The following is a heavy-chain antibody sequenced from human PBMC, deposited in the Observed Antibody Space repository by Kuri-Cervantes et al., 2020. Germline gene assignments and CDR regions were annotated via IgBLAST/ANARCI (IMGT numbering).Heavy chain of an antibody. Sequence: ASVKVSCKASGYTFTSYGISWVRQAPGQGLEWMGWINPNSGGTNYAQKLQGRVTMTTDTSTSTAYMELRSLRSDDTAVYYCARHLRRPIQLERRFGSNWFDPWGQGTLVTVSS. CDR1: GYTFTSYG. CDR2: INPNSGGT. V-gene: IGHV1-18*01. D-gene: IGHD1-1*01. J-gene: IGHJ5*02. CDR3: ARHLRRPIQLERRFGSNWFDP.